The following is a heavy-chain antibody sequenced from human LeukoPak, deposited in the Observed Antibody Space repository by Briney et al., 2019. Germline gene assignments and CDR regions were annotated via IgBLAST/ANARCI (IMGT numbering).Heavy chain of an antibody. CDR3: ATLTDEYSSSADAFDI. Sequence: ASVTVSFTASGGTFTSYAISWVRQAPGQGLEWMGRIIPILGIANYAQKFQGRVTITADKSTSTAYMELSSLRSEDTAVYYCATLTDEYSSSADAFDIWGQGTMVTVSS. CDR1: GGTFTSYA. CDR2: IIPILGIA. D-gene: IGHD6-6*01. J-gene: IGHJ3*02. V-gene: IGHV1-69*04.